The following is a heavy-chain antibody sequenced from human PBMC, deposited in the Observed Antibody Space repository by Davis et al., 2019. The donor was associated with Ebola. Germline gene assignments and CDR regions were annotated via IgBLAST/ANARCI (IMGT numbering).Heavy chain of an antibody. V-gene: IGHV4-61*01. CDR1: GGSISSSSYY. CDR3: ARDILTGSSY. Sequence: MPSETLSLTCTVSGGSISSSSYYWGWIRQPPGKGLEWIGYIYYSGSTNYNPSLKSRVTISVDSSQNQFSLKLSSVTAADTAVYYCARDILTGSSYWGQGTLVTVSS. J-gene: IGHJ4*02. CDR2: IYYSGST. D-gene: IGHD3-9*01.